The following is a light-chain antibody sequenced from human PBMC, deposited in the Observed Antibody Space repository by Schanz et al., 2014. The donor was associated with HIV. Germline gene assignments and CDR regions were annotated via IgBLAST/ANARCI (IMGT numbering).Light chain of an antibody. Sequence: EIVLTQSPATLSLSPGERATLSCRASQSVSDNYLAWYQQRPGQAPRLLIYDASSRATGIPDRFSGSGSGTDFTLTINSLAPEDFAVYYCHQRGEWPDTFGQGTKLEI. V-gene: IGKV3D-20*02. J-gene: IGKJ2*01. CDR3: HQRGEWPDT. CDR1: QSVSDNY. CDR2: DAS.